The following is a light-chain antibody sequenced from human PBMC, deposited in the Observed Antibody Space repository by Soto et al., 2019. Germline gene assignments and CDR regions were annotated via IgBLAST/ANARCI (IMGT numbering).Light chain of an antibody. CDR2: DVH. Sequence: QSALTQPRSVSGSPGQSVTISCTGTSSDVGTYNSVSWYQQYPGRAPKVILYDVHRRPSGVPDRFSGSKSGNTASLTISGVQAEDEGDYYCCSYAGNSYVFGTGTKVTVL. CDR3: CSYAGNSYV. V-gene: IGLV2-11*01. CDR1: SSDVGTYNS. J-gene: IGLJ1*01.